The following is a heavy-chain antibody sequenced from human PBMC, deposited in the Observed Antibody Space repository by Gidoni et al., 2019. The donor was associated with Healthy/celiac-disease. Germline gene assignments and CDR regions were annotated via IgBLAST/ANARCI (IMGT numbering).Heavy chain of an antibody. V-gene: IGHV4-39*01. CDR2: IYYSGST. CDR3: ASKRWFGELLERAWFDP. CDR1: GGSIRSSSYY. Sequence: QLQLQESGPVLVKPSETLSLTCTVSGGSIRSSSYYWGWIRQPPGKGLEWIGSIYYSGSTYYNPSLKSRVTISVDTSKNQFSLKLSSVTAADTAVYYCASKRWFGELLERAWFDPWGQGTLVTVSS. D-gene: IGHD3-10*01. J-gene: IGHJ5*02.